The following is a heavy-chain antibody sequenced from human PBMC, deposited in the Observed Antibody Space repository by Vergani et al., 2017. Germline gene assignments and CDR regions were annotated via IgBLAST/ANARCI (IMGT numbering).Heavy chain of an antibody. D-gene: IGHD1-26*01. CDR2: ITAIGSA. J-gene: IGHJ5*02. Sequence: QVHLQQRGAGVLKPSETLSLTCGVIGGSLSGYFWSWIRQSPGRGLEWIGEITAIGSAKYSPSATSRVTISVDTSRGEFTLTVTSVTAADTGLYFCASRRPRLNLGAKSNAGTVGSWGQGTLGTVSS. CDR3: ASRRPRLNLGAKSNAGTVGS. CDR1: GGSLSGYF. V-gene: IGHV4-34*02.